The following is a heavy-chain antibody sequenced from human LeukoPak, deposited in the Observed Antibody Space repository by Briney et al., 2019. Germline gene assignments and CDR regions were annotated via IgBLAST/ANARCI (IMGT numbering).Heavy chain of an antibody. V-gene: IGHV4-31*03. CDR2: IYYSGST. J-gene: IGHJ4*02. CDR3: ARFYCTNGVCSYLDY. D-gene: IGHD2-8*01. Sequence: SQTLSLTCTVSGGSISSGGYYWSWIRQHPGKGLEWIGYIYYSGSTYYSPSLKSRVTISVDTSKNQFSLKLSSVTAADTAVYYCARFYCTNGVCSYLDYWGQGTLVTVSS. CDR1: GGSISSGGYY.